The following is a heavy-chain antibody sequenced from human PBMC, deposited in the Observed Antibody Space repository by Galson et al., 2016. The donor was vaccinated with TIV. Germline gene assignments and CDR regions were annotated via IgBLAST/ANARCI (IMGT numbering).Heavy chain of an antibody. J-gene: IGHJ4*01. V-gene: IGHV3-33*01. Sequence: SLRLSCAASGFSFSTYGMHWLRQAPGKGLEWVANIWYDGSKEYYDESVKGRFSISRDNPKKILFLQMNSLTVEDTAVYYCARGSGWGYFDSWGHGTLVTVSS. CDR2: IWYDGSKE. CDR1: GFSFSTYG. CDR3: ARGSGWGYFDS. D-gene: IGHD6-19*01.